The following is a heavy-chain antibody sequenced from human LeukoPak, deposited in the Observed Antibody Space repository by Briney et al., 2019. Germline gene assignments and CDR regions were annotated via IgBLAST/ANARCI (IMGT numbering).Heavy chain of an antibody. CDR3: AKVTYGSGTYGAFDS. CDR1: GFTFSSHG. V-gene: IGHV3-23*01. Sequence: HPGGSLRLSCAASGFTFSSHGMSWVRQAPGKGLEWVSTISGSGDYTYYADSVKGRFTISRDNSKNTLYLQMNSLRAEDTAVYYCAKVTYGSGTYGAFDSWGQGTLVTVSS. CDR2: ISGSGDYT. D-gene: IGHD3-10*01. J-gene: IGHJ4*02.